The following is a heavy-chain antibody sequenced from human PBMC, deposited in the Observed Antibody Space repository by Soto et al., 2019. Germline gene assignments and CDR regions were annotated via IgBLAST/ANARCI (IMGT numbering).Heavy chain of an antibody. CDR3: GPLGNFGVVMGH. V-gene: IGHV3-74*03. CDR1: GFTFSTYW. D-gene: IGHD3-3*01. J-gene: IGHJ4*02. CDR2: LSRVGIGT. Sequence: EVQLVESGGGLVQPGGSLRLSCAASGFTFSTYWMHWVRQAPGKGLVWVSRLSRVGIGTTYAESVKGRFTISRDNTKTTLSLQMNSLRVEDTAVYYCGPLGNFGVVMGHWGQGTLVTVSS.